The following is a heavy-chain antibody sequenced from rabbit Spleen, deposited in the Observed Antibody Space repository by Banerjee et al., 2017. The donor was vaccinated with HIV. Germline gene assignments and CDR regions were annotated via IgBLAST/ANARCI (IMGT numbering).Heavy chain of an antibody. CDR3: ARGSAAMTMVITGFYLNL. Sequence: QQLVESGGGLVKPGASLTLTCKASGFSFSSGHYMCWVRQAPGKGLVWIACIYGDRSGSTYYANWAKGRFTISRTSSTTVTLEMTSLTAADTATYFCARGSAAMTMVITGFYLNLWGQGTLVTVS. D-gene: IGHD2-1*01. V-gene: IGHV1S40*01. CDR1: GFSFSSGHY. J-gene: IGHJ4*01. CDR2: IYGDRSGST.